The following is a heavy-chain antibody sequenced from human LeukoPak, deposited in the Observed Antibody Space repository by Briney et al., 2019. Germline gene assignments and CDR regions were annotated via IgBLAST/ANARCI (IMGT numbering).Heavy chain of an antibody. CDR2: INSDDSSR. CDR3: ARETYSSGWYEDY. Sequence: PGGSLRLSCAASGFTVSSNYMSWVRQAPGKGLVWVSRINSDDSSRVYADSVEGRFTISRDNAKNTLYLQMNSLRVDDTAVYYCARETYSSGWYEDYWGQGTLVTVSS. CDR1: GFTVSSNY. V-gene: IGHV3-74*01. D-gene: IGHD6-19*01. J-gene: IGHJ4*02.